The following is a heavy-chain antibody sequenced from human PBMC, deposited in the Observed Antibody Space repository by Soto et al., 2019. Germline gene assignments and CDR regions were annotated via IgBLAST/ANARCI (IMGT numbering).Heavy chain of an antibody. CDR3: ARITWGRDHCYGMDV. CDR2: INPNSGGT. CDR1: GYTFTGYY. Sequence: ASVKVSCKASGYTFTGYYMHWVRQAPGQGLEWMGWINPNSGGTNYAQKFQGRVTMTRDTSISTAYMELSRLRPDDTALYYCARITWGRDHCYGMDVWGQGTTVTVSS. D-gene: IGHD1-26*01. V-gene: IGHV1-2*02. J-gene: IGHJ6*02.